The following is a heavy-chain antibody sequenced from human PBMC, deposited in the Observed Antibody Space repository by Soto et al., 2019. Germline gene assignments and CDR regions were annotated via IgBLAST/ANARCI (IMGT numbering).Heavy chain of an antibody. J-gene: IGHJ6*02. V-gene: IGHV1-69*13. CDR3: ARDRSEVVPAAVGYYYYGMDV. Sequence: SVKVSCKASGGTFSSYAISWVRQAPGQGLEWMGGIIPILGTANYAQKFQGRVTITADESTSTAYMELSSLRSEDTAVYYCARDRSEVVPAAVGYYYYGMDVWGQGTTVTVSS. CDR2: IIPILGTA. CDR1: GGTFSSYA. D-gene: IGHD2-2*01.